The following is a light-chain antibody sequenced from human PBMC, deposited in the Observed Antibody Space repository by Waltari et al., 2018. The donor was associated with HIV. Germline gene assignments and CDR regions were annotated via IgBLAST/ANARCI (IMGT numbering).Light chain of an antibody. CDR1: QGISSS. V-gene: IGKV1-9*01. Sequence: DIQLTQSPSFLSASVGDRVTITCRASQGISSSLAWYQQKPGKAPKLLIYAASTLQSGVPSRFSGSGSGTECTLTISSLQPENFATYYCQQLNSYPLTFGGGTKVEIK. CDR2: AAS. J-gene: IGKJ4*01. CDR3: QQLNSYPLT.